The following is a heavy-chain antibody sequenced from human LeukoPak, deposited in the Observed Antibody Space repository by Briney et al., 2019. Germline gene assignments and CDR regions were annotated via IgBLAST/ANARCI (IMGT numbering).Heavy chain of an antibody. CDR3: ARDPTVTNFHDAFDI. Sequence: PGGSLRLSCAASGFTFSRYSMNWVRQAPGKGLEWVSSISSSSSYIYYADSVKGRFTISRDNAKNSLYLQMNSLRAEDTAVYYCARDPTVTNFHDAFDIWGQGTMVTVSS. J-gene: IGHJ3*02. CDR1: GFTFSRYS. D-gene: IGHD4-17*01. V-gene: IGHV3-21*01. CDR2: ISSSSSYI.